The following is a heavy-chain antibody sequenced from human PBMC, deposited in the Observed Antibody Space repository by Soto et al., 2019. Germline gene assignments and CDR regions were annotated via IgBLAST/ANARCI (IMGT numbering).Heavy chain of an antibody. CDR1: GYTFTGYY. CDR3: VRDRAYYDILTGYLHLYYYYGMDV. J-gene: IGHJ6*02. D-gene: IGHD3-9*01. V-gene: IGHV1-2*02. Sequence: ASVKVSCKASGYTFTGYYMHWVRQAPGQGLEWMGWINPNSGGTNYAQKFQGRVTMTRDTSISTAYMELSRLRSDDTAVYYCVRDRAYYDILTGYLHLYYYYGMDVWGQGTTVTVSS. CDR2: INPNSGGT.